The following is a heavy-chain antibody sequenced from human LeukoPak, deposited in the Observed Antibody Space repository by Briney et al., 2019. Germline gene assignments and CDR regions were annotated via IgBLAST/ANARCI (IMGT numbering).Heavy chain of an antibody. CDR3: ARGGHGTSVAVAGTGDF. Sequence: ASVKVSCKASGYTFTSYDINWVRQAPGQGLEWMGWMNPNSGNTIYAQKFQGRVTMTRDMSTSTVYMQLSSLRSEDTAVYHCARGGHGTSVAVAGTGDFWGQGTLLTVSS. CDR2: MNPNSGNT. CDR1: GYTFTSYD. J-gene: IGHJ4*02. V-gene: IGHV1-8*02. D-gene: IGHD6-19*01.